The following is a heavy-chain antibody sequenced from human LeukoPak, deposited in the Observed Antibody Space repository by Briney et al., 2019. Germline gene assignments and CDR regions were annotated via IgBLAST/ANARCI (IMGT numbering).Heavy chain of an antibody. Sequence: GGSLRLSCAASGFAFSSYAMHWVRQAPGKGLEWVAVISYDGSNKYYADSVKGRFTISRDNSKNTLYLQMNSLRAEDTAVYYCAKVLGLTTVTALFDYWGQGTLVTVSS. CDR1: GFAFSSYA. CDR3: AKVLGLTTVTALFDY. CDR2: ISYDGSNK. V-gene: IGHV3-30*04. D-gene: IGHD4-11*01. J-gene: IGHJ4*02.